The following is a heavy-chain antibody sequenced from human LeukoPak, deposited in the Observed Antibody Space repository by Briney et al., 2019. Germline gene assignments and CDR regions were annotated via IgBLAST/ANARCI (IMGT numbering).Heavy chain of an antibody. J-gene: IGHJ3*01. CDR3: AKDRGGSSQLGDAFDV. CDR2: ISGSGGST. D-gene: IGHD2-15*01. V-gene: IGHV3-23*01. CDR1: GFTFSSYA. Sequence: QSGGSLRLSCAASGFTFSSYAMSWVRQAPGKGLEWVSAISGSGGSTYYADSVKGRFTISRDNSKNSLYVQMNSLRAEDTALYYCAKDRGGSSQLGDAFDVWGQGTMVSVSS.